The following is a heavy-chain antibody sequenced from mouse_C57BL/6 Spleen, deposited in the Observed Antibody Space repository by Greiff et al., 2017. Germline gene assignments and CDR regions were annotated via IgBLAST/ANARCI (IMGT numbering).Heavy chain of an antibody. CDR2: IDPETGGT. D-gene: IGHD2-3*01. J-gene: IGHJ4*01. CDR3: TRYEAGAMDY. CDR1: GYTFTDYE. V-gene: IGHV1-15*01. Sequence: LVESGAELVRPGASVTLSCKASGYTFTDYEMHWVKQTPVHGLEWIGAIDPETGGTAYNQKFKGKAILTADKSSSTAYLELRSLTSEDSAVYYCTRYEAGAMDYWGQGTSVTVSS.